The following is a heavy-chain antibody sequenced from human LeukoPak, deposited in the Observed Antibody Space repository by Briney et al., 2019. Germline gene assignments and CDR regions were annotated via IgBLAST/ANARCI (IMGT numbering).Heavy chain of an antibody. Sequence: GGSLRLSCAASGFTFSNAWMSWVRQAPGKGLEWVGRIKSKTDGGTTDYAAPVKGRFTISRDDSKNTLYLQMNSLKTEDTAVYYCTLDYGDYVPYYYYCYMDVWGKGTAVTVSS. CDR3: TLDYGDYVPYYYYCYMDV. V-gene: IGHV3-15*01. CDR1: GFTFSNAW. D-gene: IGHD4-17*01. J-gene: IGHJ6*03. CDR2: IKSKTDGGTT.